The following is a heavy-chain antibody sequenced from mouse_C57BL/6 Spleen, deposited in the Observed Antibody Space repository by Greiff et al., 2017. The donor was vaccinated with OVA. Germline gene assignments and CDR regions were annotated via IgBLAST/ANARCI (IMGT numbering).Heavy chain of an antibody. CDR1: GYTFTSYW. J-gene: IGHJ4*01. V-gene: IGHV1-59*01. CDR2: IDPSDSYT. D-gene: IGHD1-1*01. Sequence: QVQLQQPGAELVRPGTSVKLSCKASGYTFTSYWLHWVKQRPGQGLEWIGVIDPSDSYTNYNQKFKGKATLTVDTSSSTAYMQLSSLTSEDSAVYYCAREARITTVMDYWGQGTSVTVSS. CDR3: AREARITTVMDY.